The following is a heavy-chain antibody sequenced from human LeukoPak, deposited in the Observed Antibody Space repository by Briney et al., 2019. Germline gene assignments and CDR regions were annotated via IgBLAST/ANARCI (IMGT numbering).Heavy chain of an antibody. D-gene: IGHD5-12*01. CDR2: INPNSGGT. CDR3: ARGVATIVAYHMDV. Sequence: GASVKVSCKASGYTFTGYYMRWVRQAPGQGLEWMGWINPNSGGTNYAQKFQGRVTMTRDTSISTAYMELSRLRSDDTAVYYCARGVATIVAYHMDVWGKGTTVTVSS. CDR1: GYTFTGYY. V-gene: IGHV1-2*02. J-gene: IGHJ6*03.